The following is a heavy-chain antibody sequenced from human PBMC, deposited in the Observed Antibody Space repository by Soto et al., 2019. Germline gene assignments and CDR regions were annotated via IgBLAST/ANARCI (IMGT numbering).Heavy chain of an antibody. D-gene: IGHD3-3*01. CDR2: IIPIFGTA. CDR1: GGTFSSYA. CDR3: ATCRVVRNPTDYYYGMDV. V-gene: IGHV1-69*13. Sequence: SVKVSCKASGGTFSSYAISWVRQAPGQGLEWMGGIIPIFGTANYAQKFQGRVTIPADESTTTAYMELSSLRSEDTAVYYCATCRVVRNPTDYYYGMDVWGQ. J-gene: IGHJ6*02.